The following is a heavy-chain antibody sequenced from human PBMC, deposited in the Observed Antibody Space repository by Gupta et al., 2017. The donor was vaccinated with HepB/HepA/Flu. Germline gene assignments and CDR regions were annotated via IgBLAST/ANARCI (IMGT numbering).Heavy chain of an antibody. D-gene: IGHD6-6*01. CDR1: GDRSATSA. V-gene: IGHV1-69*01. Sequence: QAQLVQSGAGVKKPGSSVRLSCRASGDRSATSALSWVRQAPGQGLEWLGGILPFFPSVNYAQKLQGRVTITADESTSTVYLELSNLRSEDTAVYYCARDTFSSSSADNYFYYFYMDVWGQGTTVTVSS. J-gene: IGHJ6*03. CDR3: ARDTFSSSSADNYFYYFYMDV. CDR2: ILPFFPSV.